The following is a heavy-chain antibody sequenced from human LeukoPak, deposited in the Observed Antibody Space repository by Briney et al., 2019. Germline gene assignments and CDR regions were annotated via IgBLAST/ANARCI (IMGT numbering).Heavy chain of an antibody. V-gene: IGHV1-3*01. CDR3: ATGDKGAILTGYNYYFYMDV. J-gene: IGHJ6*03. D-gene: IGHD3-9*01. CDR2: INAGNGNT. CDR1: GYTFTSYA. Sequence: ASVKVSCKASGYTFTSYAMHWVRQAPGQRLEWMGWINAGNGNTKYSQKFQGRVTMTEDTSTDTAYMELSSLRSEDTAVYYCATGDKGAILTGYNYYFYMDVWGKGTTVTISS.